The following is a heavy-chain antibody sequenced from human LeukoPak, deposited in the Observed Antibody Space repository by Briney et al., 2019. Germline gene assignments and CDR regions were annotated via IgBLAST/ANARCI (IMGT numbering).Heavy chain of an antibody. J-gene: IGHJ4*02. CDR1: GFTFSSYA. D-gene: IGHD3-3*01. V-gene: IGHV3-23*01. CDR3: AKDPSECDFWSGFPLSY. Sequence: PGGSLRLSCAASGFTFSSYAMSWVRQAPGKGLEWVSAISGSGGSTYYADSVKGRLTISRDNSKNTLYLQMNSLRAEDTAVYYCAKDPSECDFWSGFPLSYWGQGTLVTVSS. CDR2: ISGSGGST.